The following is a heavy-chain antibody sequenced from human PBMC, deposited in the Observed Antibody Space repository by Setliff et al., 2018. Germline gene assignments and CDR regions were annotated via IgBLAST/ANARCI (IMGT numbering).Heavy chain of an antibody. V-gene: IGHV4-39*07. J-gene: IGHJ4*02. CDR3: ARTDDYYNFYAY. CDR2: IFYGGST. D-gene: IGHD3-3*01. Sequence: PSETLSLTCTVSGASISSSSCYWAWIRQPPGRGLELIGSIFYGGSTYYNPSLKSRVTISIDASKNQFSLKLDSVTAADTAVYYCARTDDYYNFYAYWGQGTLVTVSS. CDR1: GASISSSSCY.